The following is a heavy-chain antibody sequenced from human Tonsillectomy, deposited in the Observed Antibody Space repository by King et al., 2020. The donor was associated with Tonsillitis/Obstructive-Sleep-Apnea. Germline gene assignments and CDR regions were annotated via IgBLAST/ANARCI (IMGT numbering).Heavy chain of an antibody. CDR3: AKASYYEQPQWSFDY. J-gene: IGHJ4*02. Sequence: VQLVESGGGVVQPGRSLRLSCAATGFTFNKYGMHWVRQATGKGLEWVAVISYDGSNKYYADSVKGRFTISRDNSNNTLYLQMNSLRAEDTAVYYCAKASYYEQPQWSFDYWGQGTLVTVAS. D-gene: IGHD3-22*01. V-gene: IGHV3-30*18. CDR1: GFTFNKYG. CDR2: ISYDGSNK.